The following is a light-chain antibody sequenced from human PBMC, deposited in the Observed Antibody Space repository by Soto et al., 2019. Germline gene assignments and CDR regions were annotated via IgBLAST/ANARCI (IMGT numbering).Light chain of an antibody. CDR2: GPS. CDR3: QQYGDSIPVT. J-gene: IGKJ3*01. CDR1: QTVTSSN. Sequence: FVLTQSPDTLSLPPGERATLSCRASQTVTSSNVAWYQQKPGQAPRPLVYGPSTRATGVPDRFSGSGSGTDFTLTIRRLEPEDFAVDYCQQYGDSIPVTFGPGTKVEIK. V-gene: IGKV3-20*01.